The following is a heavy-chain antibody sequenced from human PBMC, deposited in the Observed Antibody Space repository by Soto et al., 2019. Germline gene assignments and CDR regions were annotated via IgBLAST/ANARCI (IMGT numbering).Heavy chain of an antibody. Sequence: PVGSLRLSCAASGFKFSMFGMNWVRQAPGKGLEWIAYISSSSTTIVYGGSVEGRFTVSRDNVENSLYLQMKSLRDDDTAVYYCARDRGGVVAGFNWLDPWGHGTPVTVSS. V-gene: IGHV3-48*02. CDR2: ISSSSTTI. D-gene: IGHD6-19*01. J-gene: IGHJ5*02. CDR1: GFKFSMFG. CDR3: ARDRGGVVAGFNWLDP.